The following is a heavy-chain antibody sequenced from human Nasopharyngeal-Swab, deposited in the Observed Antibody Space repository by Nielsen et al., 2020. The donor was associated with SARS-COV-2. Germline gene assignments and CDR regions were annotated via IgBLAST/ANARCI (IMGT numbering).Heavy chain of an antibody. Sequence: SETLSLTCSVSGASISNYHWNWIRQPPGKGLGWIGYIHYSGSTNYNPSLKSRVTISVDTSKNQFSLKLSSVTAADTAVYYCARRGEGYGDYLDYWGQGTLVTVSS. CDR1: GASISNYH. D-gene: IGHD4-17*01. V-gene: IGHV4-59*08. J-gene: IGHJ4*02. CDR3: ARRGEGYGDYLDY. CDR2: IHYSGST.